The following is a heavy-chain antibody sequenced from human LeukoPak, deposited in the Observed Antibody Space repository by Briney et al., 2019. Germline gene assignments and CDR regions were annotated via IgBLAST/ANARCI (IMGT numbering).Heavy chain of an antibody. CDR3: VRGVGVSRFNYFDP. CDR2: IWYDASNK. D-gene: IGHD6-13*01. CDR1: GFTFSSFG. Sequence: GGSLRLSCAASGFTFSSFGMHRVRQAPGKGLEWVAVIWYDASNKYYADSVKGRFTISRDNSKNTLFLQMNSLRDDDTAVYYCVRGVGVSRFNYFDPWGQGTLVIVSS. V-gene: IGHV3-33*01. J-gene: IGHJ5*02.